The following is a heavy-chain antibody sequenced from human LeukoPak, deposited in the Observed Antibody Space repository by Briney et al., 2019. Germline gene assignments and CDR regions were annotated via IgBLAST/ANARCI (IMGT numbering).Heavy chain of an antibody. V-gene: IGHV4-61*08. CDR1: GGSISNGDHY. CDR2: IYYSGST. CDR3: ARGIFSSGWDSCFDY. J-gene: IGHJ4*02. Sequence: SETLSLTCTVSGGSISNGDHYWSWIRQHPGKGLEWIGHIYYSGSTNYNPSLKSRVTISVDTSKNQFSLKLSSVTAADTAVYYCARGIFSSGWDSCFDYWGQGTLVTVSS. D-gene: IGHD6-19*01.